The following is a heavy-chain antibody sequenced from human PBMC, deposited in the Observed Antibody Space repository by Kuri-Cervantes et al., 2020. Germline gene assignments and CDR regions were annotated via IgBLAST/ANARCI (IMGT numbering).Heavy chain of an antibody. CDR3: ARVLTSHYYDSSGSFSVYYYGMDV. V-gene: IGHV4-39*01. D-gene: IGHD3-22*01. J-gene: IGHJ6*02. Sequence: SETLSLTCTVSGGSISSSSYYWGWIRQPPGKGLEWIGSIYYSGSTYYNPSLKSRVTISVDTSKNQFSLKLSSVTAADTAVYYCARVLTSHYYDSSGSFSVYYYGMDVWGQGTTVTVSS. CDR1: GGSISSSSYY. CDR2: IYYSGST.